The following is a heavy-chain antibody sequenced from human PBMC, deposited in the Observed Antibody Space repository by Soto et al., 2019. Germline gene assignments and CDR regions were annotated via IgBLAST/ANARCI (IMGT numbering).Heavy chain of an antibody. CDR2: ISAYNGNT. D-gene: IGHD6-19*01. V-gene: IGHV1-18*01. Sequence: QVQLVQSGAEVKKPGASVKVSCKASGYTFTTYGINWVRQAPGQGLEWMGWISAYNGNTNYAEKLQGRVTMTTDTATSTAYMELRSLRSDDTAVYYCARDRGQWLSKGEFDPWGQGTLVTVSS. CDR3: ARDRGQWLSKGEFDP. J-gene: IGHJ5*02. CDR1: GYTFTTYG.